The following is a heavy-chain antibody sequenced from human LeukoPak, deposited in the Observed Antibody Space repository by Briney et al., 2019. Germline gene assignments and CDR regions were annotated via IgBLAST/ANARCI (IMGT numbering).Heavy chain of an antibody. J-gene: IGHJ3*01. V-gene: IGHV4-34*01. CDR2: INHSGST. CDR1: GGSFRGYY. D-gene: IGHD3-22*01. CDR3: AKAPYLSSGS. Sequence: PSETLSLTCAVYGGSFRGYYWSWIRQPPGKGLEWIGEINHSGSTNYNPSLKSRVTISLDTSKNQFSLKLTSVTAADTAVYYCAKAPYLSSGSWGQGILVAVSS.